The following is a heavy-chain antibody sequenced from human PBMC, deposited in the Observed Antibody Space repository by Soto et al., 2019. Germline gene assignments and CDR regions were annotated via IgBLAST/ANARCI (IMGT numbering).Heavy chain of an antibody. CDR1: GFTFSSYA. V-gene: IGHV3-23*01. Sequence: EVQLLESGGGLVQPGGSLRLSCAASGFTFSSYAMSWVRQAPGKGLEWVSAISGSGGSTYYADSVKGRFTITRDNSKNTLYLQMNSLRAEDTAVYYCAKDDDYGDYGWYFDLWGRGTLVTVSS. D-gene: IGHD4-17*01. J-gene: IGHJ2*01. CDR2: ISGSGGST. CDR3: AKDDDYGDYGWYFDL.